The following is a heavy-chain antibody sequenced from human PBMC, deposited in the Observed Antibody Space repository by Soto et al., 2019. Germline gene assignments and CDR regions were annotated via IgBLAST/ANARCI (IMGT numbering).Heavy chain of an antibody. D-gene: IGHD3-3*01. CDR1: GYSFTDYW. CDR2: IYPGDSDT. Sequence: RGESLKISCKGSGYSFTDYWIGWVRQMPGKGLEWMGIIYPGDSDTRYSPSFQGQVTISADKSISTAYLQWSSLKASDTGMYYCARHRNFDFWSDAAADGFDIWGHGTMVTVSS. CDR3: ARHRNFDFWSDAAADGFDI. V-gene: IGHV5-51*01. J-gene: IGHJ3*02.